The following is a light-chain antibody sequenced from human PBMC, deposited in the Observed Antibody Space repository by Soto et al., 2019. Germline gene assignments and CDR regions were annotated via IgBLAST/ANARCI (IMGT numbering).Light chain of an antibody. V-gene: IGKV4-1*01. CDR2: WAS. Sequence: IVMTQSPDSLAVSLGERATINCKSSQSLLYSSNNKNYLAWYQQKPGQPPKLLIYWASTRASGVPARFSGSGSGTDFTLTIRSLQAEDVAVYYCQQYYSNPELTFGGGTKVEIK. CDR1: QSLLYSSNNKNY. CDR3: QQYYSNPELT. J-gene: IGKJ4*01.